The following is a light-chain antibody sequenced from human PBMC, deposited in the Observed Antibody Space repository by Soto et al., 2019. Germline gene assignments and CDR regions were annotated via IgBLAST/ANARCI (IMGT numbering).Light chain of an antibody. CDR2: DAS. CDR1: QTVSSY. J-gene: IGKJ4*01. Sequence: DIVLTQSPATLSLSPGERATFSCRASQTVSSYLAWYQQKPGQTPRLLIYDASNRATGTPARFSGSGSGTDFTLTISSLEPEDFAVYYCQQRYSWPPLTFGGGTKVEMK. CDR3: QQRYSWPPLT. V-gene: IGKV3-11*01.